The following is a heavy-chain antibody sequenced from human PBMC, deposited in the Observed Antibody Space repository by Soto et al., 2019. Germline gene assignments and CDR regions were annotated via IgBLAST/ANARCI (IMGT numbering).Heavy chain of an antibody. V-gene: IGHV3-21*01. CDR3: ARAAYSSGWYVDY. Sequence: PGGSLRLSCAASGFTFSSYSMNWVRQAPGKGLEWVSSISSSSSYIYYADSVKGRFTNSRDNAKNSLYLQMDSLRDEDTGVYYCARAAYSSGWYVDYWGQGILVTVSS. J-gene: IGHJ4*02. D-gene: IGHD6-19*01. CDR1: GFTFSSYS. CDR2: ISSSSSYI.